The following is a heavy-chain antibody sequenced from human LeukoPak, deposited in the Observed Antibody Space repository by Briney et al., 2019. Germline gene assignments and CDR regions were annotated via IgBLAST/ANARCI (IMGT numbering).Heavy chain of an antibody. Sequence: GGSLRLSCAASGFTFSSYGMHWVRQTSGKGLEWVGHIRTKTNSYATAYTASVKGRFTISRDDSKNTAYLQMNSLKTEDTAVYYCTGGAGATVYWGQGSLVTVSS. CDR2: IRTKTNSYAT. CDR1: GFTFSSYG. D-gene: IGHD1-26*01. J-gene: IGHJ4*01. V-gene: IGHV3-73*01. CDR3: TGGAGATVY.